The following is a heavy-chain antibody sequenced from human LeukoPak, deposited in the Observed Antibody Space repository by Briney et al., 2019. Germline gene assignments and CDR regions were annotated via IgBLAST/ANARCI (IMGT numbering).Heavy chain of an antibody. Sequence: GGSLRLSCAASGFTVSSYYMSWVRQAPGKGLEWVSVIYNDGSTDYADSVKGRFTISRDNSKNTLYLQMNSLRAEDTAVYYCAKDYRLGDGYNYVDDAFDIWGQGTMVTVSS. V-gene: IGHV3-53*05. CDR1: GFTVSSYY. D-gene: IGHD5-24*01. J-gene: IGHJ3*02. CDR3: AKDYRLGDGYNYVDDAFDI. CDR2: IYNDGST.